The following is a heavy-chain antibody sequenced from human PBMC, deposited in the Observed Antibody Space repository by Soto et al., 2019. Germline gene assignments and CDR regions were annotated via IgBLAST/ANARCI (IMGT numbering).Heavy chain of an antibody. V-gene: IGHV3-13*04. CDR2: ITPAGDT. CDR1: GFTFSSYD. Sequence: EMQLVESGGGLVQPGGSLRLSCVASGFTFSSYDIHWVRQGTGKGLEWVSAITPAGDTYYSGSVKGRFTISRENAKSSVYLQMNSLGAGDTAVYYCAREGRAAFAALDIWGHGTMVTVSS. CDR3: AREGRAAFAALDI. D-gene: IGHD2-15*01. J-gene: IGHJ3*02.